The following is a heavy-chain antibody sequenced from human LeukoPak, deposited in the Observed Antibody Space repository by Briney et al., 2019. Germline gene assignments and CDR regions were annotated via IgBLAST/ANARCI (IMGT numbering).Heavy chain of an antibody. V-gene: IGHV3-30*16. D-gene: IGHD1-7*01. Sequence: PGGSLRLSCAASGFTFRTFPMHWVRQAPGKGLQWVAVISNDGVNQYYADSAKGRFTISRDNSKNTLFLQMNSLTTEDTAVYYCAGGAGTTAYYIDAWGKGTTVTVSS. CDR2: ISNDGVNQ. CDR3: AGGAGTTAYYIDA. J-gene: IGHJ6*03. CDR1: GFTFRTFP.